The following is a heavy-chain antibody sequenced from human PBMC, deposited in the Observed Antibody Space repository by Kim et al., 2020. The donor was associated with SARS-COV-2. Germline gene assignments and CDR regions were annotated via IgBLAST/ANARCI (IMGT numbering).Heavy chain of an antibody. D-gene: IGHD3-3*01. CDR3: ARDEYFFRY. CDR2: IYTSGST. Sequence: SETLSLTCTVSGGSISSGSYYWSWIRQPAGKGLEWIGRIYTSGSTNYNPSLKSRVTISVDTSKNQFSLKLSSVTAADTAVYYCARDEYFFRYWGQGTLVTVSS. CDR1: GGSISSGSYY. J-gene: IGHJ4*02. V-gene: IGHV4-61*02.